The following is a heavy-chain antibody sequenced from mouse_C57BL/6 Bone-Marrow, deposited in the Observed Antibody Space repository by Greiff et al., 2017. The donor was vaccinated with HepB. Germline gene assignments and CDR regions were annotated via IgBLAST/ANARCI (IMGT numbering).Heavy chain of an antibody. J-gene: IGHJ4*01. Sequence: VQLQQPGAELVKPGASVKLSCKASGYTFTSYWMHWVKQRPGQGLEWIGEIYPRSGNTYYNEKFKGKATLTADKSSSTAYMELRSLTSEDSAVYFCARSPYYYGSSLYAMDYWGQGTSVTVSS. CDR1: GYTFTSYW. CDR3: ARSPYYYGSSLYAMDY. V-gene: IGHV1-64*01. D-gene: IGHD1-1*01. CDR2: IYPRSGNT.